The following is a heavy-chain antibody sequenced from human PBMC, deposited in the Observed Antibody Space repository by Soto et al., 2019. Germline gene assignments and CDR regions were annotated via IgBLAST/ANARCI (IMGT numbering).Heavy chain of an antibody. J-gene: IGHJ6*03. V-gene: IGHV4-39*01. Sequence: QLQLQESGPGLVKPSETLSLTCTVSGGSISSSTSYWGWIRQPPGKGLEWIGSINYSGSTYYSPSLKSRVNISADTSKNKSSLMMSAVAVADTAVYYCARPVNYYYYYMDVWGKGTMVTVSS. CDR1: GGSISSSTSY. CDR3: ARPVNYYYYYMDV. CDR2: INYSGST.